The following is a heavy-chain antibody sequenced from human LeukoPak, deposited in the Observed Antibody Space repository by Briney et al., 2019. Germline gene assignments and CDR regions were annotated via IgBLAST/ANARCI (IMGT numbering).Heavy chain of an antibody. V-gene: IGHV1-2*02. CDR3: ARLGSSGWSPDYYFDY. D-gene: IGHD6-19*01. J-gene: IGHJ4*02. CDR1: GYTFTGYY. Sequence: ASVKVSCKASGYTFTGYYMHWVRQAPGRGLEWMGWINPNSGGTNYAQKFQGRVTMTRDTSISTAYMELSRLRSDDTAVYYCARLGSSGWSPDYYFDYWGQGTLVTVSS. CDR2: INPNSGGT.